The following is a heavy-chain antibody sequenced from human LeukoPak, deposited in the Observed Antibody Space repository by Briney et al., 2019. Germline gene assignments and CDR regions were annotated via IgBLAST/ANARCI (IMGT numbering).Heavy chain of an antibody. D-gene: IGHD3-22*01. CDR1: GGSFSGYY. V-gene: IGHV4-34*01. CDR2: MFYSGVN. CDR3: ARGWSDSRGSCTYYFDY. Sequence: SETLSLTCAVYGGSFSGYYWSWIRQPPGKGLEWIGNMFYSGVNSYSPSLKSRVTVSEDTSKNQFSLKLSSVTAADTAVYYCARGWSDSRGSCTYYFDYWGQGTLVTVSS. J-gene: IGHJ4*02.